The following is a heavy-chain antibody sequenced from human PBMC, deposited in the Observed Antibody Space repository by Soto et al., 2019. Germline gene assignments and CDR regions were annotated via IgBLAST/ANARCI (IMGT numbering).Heavy chain of an antibody. J-gene: IGHJ6*02. CDR2: IDPSDSYT. CDR3: ARLAMATRRGYYGMDV. CDR1: GYSFTSYW. D-gene: IGHD5-12*01. Sequence: GXXLKISSRGSGYSFTSYWISWVRQMPGKGLEWMGRIDPSDSYTNYSPSFQGHVTISADKSISTAYLQWSSLKASDTAMYYCARLAMATRRGYYGMDVWGQGTTVTVS. V-gene: IGHV5-10-1*01.